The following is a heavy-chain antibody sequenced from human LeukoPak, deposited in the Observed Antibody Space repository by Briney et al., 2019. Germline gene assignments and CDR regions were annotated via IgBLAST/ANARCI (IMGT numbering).Heavy chain of an antibody. CDR3: AGDLTHDYLRRGHFDC. CDR2: IIPIFGTA. J-gene: IGHJ4*02. D-gene: IGHD4-11*01. CDR1: GGTFSSYA. V-gene: IGHV1-69*05. Sequence: SVRVSCKASGGTFSSYAISWVRQAPGQGLEWMGRIIPIFGTANYAQKFQGRVTITTDESTSTAYMELSSLRAEDTAVYYCAGDLTHDYLRRGHFDCWGQATLVTVPS.